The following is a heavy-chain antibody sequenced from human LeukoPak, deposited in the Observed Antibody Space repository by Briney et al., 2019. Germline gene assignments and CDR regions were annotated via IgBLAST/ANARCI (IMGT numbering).Heavy chain of an antibody. D-gene: IGHD3-16*02. J-gene: IGHJ2*01. CDR3: ARSDGVGEPGLIYYDYVWGSYRSNWYFDL. V-gene: IGHV3-48*01. Sequence: GGSLRLSCAASGFTFDDYGMSWVRQAPGKGLEWISYINIGSNSILYADSVKGRFTISRDNAKNSLNLQMNSLRAEDTAVYYCARSDGVGEPGLIYYDYVWGSYRSNWYFDLWGRGTLVTVSS. CDR2: INIGSNSI. CDR1: GFTFDDYG.